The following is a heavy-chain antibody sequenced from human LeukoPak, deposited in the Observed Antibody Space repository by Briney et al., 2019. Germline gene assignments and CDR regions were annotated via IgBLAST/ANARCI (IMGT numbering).Heavy chain of an antibody. V-gene: IGHV1-46*01. D-gene: IGHD3-10*01. CDR3: ARDLVRGVRYYYMDV. CDR2: INPSGGST. Sequence: ASVKVSCKASGYTFTGYYMHWVRQAPGQGLEWMGIINPSGGSTSYAQKFQGRVTMTRDMSTSTDYMELSSLRSEDTAVYYCARDLVRGVRYYYMDVWGKGTTVTVSS. CDR1: GYTFTGYY. J-gene: IGHJ6*03.